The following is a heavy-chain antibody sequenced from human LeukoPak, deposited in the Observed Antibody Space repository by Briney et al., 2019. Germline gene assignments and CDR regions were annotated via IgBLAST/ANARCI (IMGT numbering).Heavy chain of an antibody. CDR1: GYTFTGYY. D-gene: IGHD3-10*01. Sequence: ASVKVSCKASGYTFTGYYMHWVRQAPGQGLEWMGWINPNSGGTNYAQKFQGRVTMTRDTSISTAYMELSRLRSDDTAGYYCARGRLKREYIVRGVLDYWGQGTLVTVSS. J-gene: IGHJ4*02. CDR3: ARGRLKREYIVRGVLDY. CDR2: INPNSGGT. V-gene: IGHV1-2*02.